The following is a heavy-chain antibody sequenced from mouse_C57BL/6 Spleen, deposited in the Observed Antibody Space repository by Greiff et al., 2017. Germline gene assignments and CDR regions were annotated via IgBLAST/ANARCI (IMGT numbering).Heavy chain of an antibody. CDR2: MYPNSGGT. V-gene: IGHV1-72*01. CDR3: ARLYDYEDYCDY. D-gene: IGHD2-4*01. CDR1: GYTFTSYW. Sequence: VQLQQPGAELVKPGASVKLSCKASGYTFTSYWMHWVKQRPGRGLEWIGRMYPNSGGTKYNEKFKSKATLTVDKPSSTAYLPRSSLTSEDSAVYYCARLYDYEDYCDYWGQGTTLTVSS. J-gene: IGHJ2*01.